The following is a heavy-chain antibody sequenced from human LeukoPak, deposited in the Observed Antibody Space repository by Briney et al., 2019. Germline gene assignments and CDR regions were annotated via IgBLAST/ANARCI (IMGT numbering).Heavy chain of an antibody. CDR1: GYTFTSYY. V-gene: IGHV1-2*02. Sequence: ASVKASCKASGYTFTSYYIHWVRQAPGQGPDWMGYINPRNGATNYSQKFQGRLTMTRDTSISTAYMEVSSLKSDDTAVYYCARDPRDTGGSYDSWGQGTLLTVSS. D-gene: IGHD2-8*02. CDR3: ARDPRDTGGSYDS. CDR2: INPRNGAT. J-gene: IGHJ5*01.